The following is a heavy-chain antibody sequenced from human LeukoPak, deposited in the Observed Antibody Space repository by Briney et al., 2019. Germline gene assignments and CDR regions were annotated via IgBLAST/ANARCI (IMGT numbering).Heavy chain of an antibody. CDR3: ARELRGYCSGGSCYDNWFDP. Sequence: GGSLRLSCAASGFTVSSSYMSWVRQAPGKGLEWVSVIYSGGSTYYADSVKGRFTISRDNSKNTLYLQMNNLRAEDTAVYYCARELRGYCSGGSCYDNWFDPWGQGTLVTVSS. D-gene: IGHD2-15*01. J-gene: IGHJ5*02. CDR1: GFTVSSSY. V-gene: IGHV3-53*01. CDR2: IYSGGST.